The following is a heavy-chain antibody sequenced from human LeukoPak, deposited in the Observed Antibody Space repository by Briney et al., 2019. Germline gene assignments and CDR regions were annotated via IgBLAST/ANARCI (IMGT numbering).Heavy chain of an antibody. CDR3: ARDNLLGVVVAATSWFDP. CDR1: GYTFTSYS. D-gene: IGHD2-15*01. CDR2: ISAYNGNT. Sequence: ASVKVSCKASGYTFTSYSISWVRQAPGQGLEWMGWISAYNGNTNYAQKLQGRVTMTTDTSTSTAYMELRSLRSDDTAVYYCARDNLLGVVVAATSWFDPWGQGTLVTVSS. J-gene: IGHJ5*02. V-gene: IGHV1-18*01.